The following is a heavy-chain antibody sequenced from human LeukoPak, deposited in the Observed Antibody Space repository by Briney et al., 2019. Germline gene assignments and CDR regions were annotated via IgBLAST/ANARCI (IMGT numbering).Heavy chain of an antibody. Sequence: SETLSLTCTVSGGSLSSGGYYWRWIRQHPGKGLEWIGYISYSGRTYYNPSLKSRVTISVDTSKNQFSLKLSSVTAADTAVYCASRSNTYYYDSSGYYFAFDIWGQGTMVTVSS. CDR1: GGSLSSGGYY. D-gene: IGHD3-22*01. V-gene: IGHV4-31*03. CDR3: ASRSNTYYYDSSGYYFAFDI. J-gene: IGHJ3*02. CDR2: ISYSGRT.